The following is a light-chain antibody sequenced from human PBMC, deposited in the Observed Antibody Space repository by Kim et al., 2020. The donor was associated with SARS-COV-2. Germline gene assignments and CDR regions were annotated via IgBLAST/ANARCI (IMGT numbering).Light chain of an antibody. Sequence: LGQTVRITCKPDRRSRCYAHCYQQKPGQAPVLLIYDKNNRPSGIPERFSASSSGNTDSLTTTGDEAEDEADYYCNTRDSSGNHQVVFGGGTQLTVL. V-gene: IGLV3-19*01. CDR2: DKN. CDR3: NTRDSSGNHQVV. J-gene: IGLJ2*01. CDR1: RRSRCY.